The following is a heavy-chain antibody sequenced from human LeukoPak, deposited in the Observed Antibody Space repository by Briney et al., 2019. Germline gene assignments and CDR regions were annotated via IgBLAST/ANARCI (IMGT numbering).Heavy chain of an antibody. CDR2: ISANGVST. CDR3: ARGPAANSGNYYAGDY. V-gene: IGHV3-64*01. D-gene: IGHD1-26*01. Sequence: HWVRQAPGEGLEYVSAISANGVSTYYANSVKGRFTISRDNAKNTLYLQMNRLKSEDSAAYYCARGPAANSGNYYAGDYWGQGTLVTVSS. J-gene: IGHJ4*02.